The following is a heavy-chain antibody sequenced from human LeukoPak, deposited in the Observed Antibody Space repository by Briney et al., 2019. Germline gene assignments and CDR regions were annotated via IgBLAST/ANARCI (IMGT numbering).Heavy chain of an antibody. V-gene: IGHV3-33*06. CDR1: GFTFSSYS. D-gene: IGHD5-18*01. J-gene: IGHJ4*02. CDR3: AKFGDTAMADSFDY. CDR2: IWYDGSNK. Sequence: GGSLRLSCAASGFTFSSYSMNWVRQAPGKGLEWVAVIWYDGSNKYYADSVKGRFTISRDNSKNTLYLQMNSLRAEDTAVYYCAKFGDTAMADSFDYWGQGTLVTVSS.